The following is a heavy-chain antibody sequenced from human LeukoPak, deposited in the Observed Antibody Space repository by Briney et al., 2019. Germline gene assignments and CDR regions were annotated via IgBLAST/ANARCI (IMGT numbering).Heavy chain of an antibody. D-gene: IGHD5-12*01. V-gene: IGHV1-8*01. CDR3: AVAKEGNAFDI. CDR2: INPKNGNT. CDR1: GYAFTNYN. Sequence: ASVKVSCKASGYAFTNYNIDWARQASGQGLEWMGWINPKNGNTGSPQKFRGRVTMTRDTSITTAYMELGSLNSDDTAIYYCAVAKEGNAFDIWGQGTMVTVSS. J-gene: IGHJ3*02.